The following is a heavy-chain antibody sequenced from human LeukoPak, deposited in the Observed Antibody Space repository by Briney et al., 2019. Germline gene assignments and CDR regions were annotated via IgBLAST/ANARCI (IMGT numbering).Heavy chain of an antibody. Sequence: SETLSLTCTVSGGSIRSSYYYWGWIRQHPGKGLEWIGYIYYSGSTYYNPSLKSRVTISVDTSKNQFSLKLSSVTAADTAVYYCARDTSDDFWSGYYRSHYYYGMDVWGQGTTVTVSS. V-gene: IGHV4-31*03. J-gene: IGHJ6*02. CDR3: ARDTSDDFWSGYYRSHYYYGMDV. CDR2: IYYSGST. CDR1: GGSIRSSYYY. D-gene: IGHD3-3*01.